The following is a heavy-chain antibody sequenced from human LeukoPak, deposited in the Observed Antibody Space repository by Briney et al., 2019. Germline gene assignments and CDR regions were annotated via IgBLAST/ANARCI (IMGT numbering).Heavy chain of an antibody. CDR1: GDSMRSSNW. CDR2: ISHRGST. CDR3: ARSNYGDYVND. J-gene: IGHJ4*02. V-gene: IGHV4-4*02. D-gene: IGHD4-17*01. Sequence: PSGTLSLTCAVSGDSMRSSNWWIWVRQAPGKGLEWIGEISHRGSTNYNPSLKSRVTISVDTSKNQFSLKLSSVTAADTAVYYCARSNYGDYVNDWGQGTLVTVSS.